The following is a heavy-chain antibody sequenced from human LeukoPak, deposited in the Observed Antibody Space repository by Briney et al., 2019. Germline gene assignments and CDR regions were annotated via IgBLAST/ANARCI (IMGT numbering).Heavy chain of an antibody. CDR1: GFTFNIYA. J-gene: IGHJ4*02. V-gene: IGHV3-23*01. CDR2: ISGRDGST. D-gene: IGHD5-12*01. Sequence: GGSLRLSCAASGFTFNIYAMSWVRQAPGKGLEWVSAISGRDGSTYYADSVKGRFTISRDNSKNTLYLQMNSLRAEDTAVYYCAKSVLVATITGGFGYWGQGTLVTVSS. CDR3: AKSVLVATITGGFGY.